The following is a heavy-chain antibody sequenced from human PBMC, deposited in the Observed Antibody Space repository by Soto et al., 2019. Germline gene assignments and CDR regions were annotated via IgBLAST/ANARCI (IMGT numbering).Heavy chain of an antibody. J-gene: IGHJ4*02. D-gene: IGHD3-10*01. V-gene: IGHV4-59*01. CDR3: ARALLSGSGNYHLDY. CDR1: SDSISSSY. Sequence: SEILSLTCAVSSDSISSSYWTWIRQPPGKGLEWIGYIYYRGTTNYNPSLKSRVTISVGTSKNHFSLNLRSVTAADTAVYYCARALLSGSGNYHLDYWGQGTLVTVSS. CDR2: IYYRGTT.